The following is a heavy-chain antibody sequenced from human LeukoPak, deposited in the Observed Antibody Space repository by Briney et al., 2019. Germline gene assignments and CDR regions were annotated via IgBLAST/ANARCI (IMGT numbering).Heavy chain of an antibody. CDR1: GYTFTGYY. CDR3: ARVSSGYSDYYFDY. D-gene: IGHD3-22*01. J-gene: IGHJ4*02. Sequence: ASVKVSCKASGYTFTGYYMHWVRQAPGQGLEWMRWINPNSGGTNYAQKFQGRVTMTRDTSISTAYMELSRLRSDDTAVYYCARVSSGYSDYYFDYRGQGTLVTVSS. CDR2: INPNSGGT. V-gene: IGHV1-2*02.